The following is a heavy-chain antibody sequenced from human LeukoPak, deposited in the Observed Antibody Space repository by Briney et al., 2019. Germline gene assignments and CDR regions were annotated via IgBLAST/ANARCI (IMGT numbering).Heavy chain of an antibody. J-gene: IGHJ4*02. V-gene: IGHV4-4*02. CDR3: TGYDIPYTFEF. Sequence: SGTLSLTCAVSGDSISRGTWWTWVRQSPGKGLQWIGDIIHSGNTNYNPSLGSRLTISLDKSRNQFSLKLNSVTAADTAVYYCTGYDIPYTFEFWGQGTLVTVSS. CDR2: IIHSGNT. D-gene: IGHD2-2*01. CDR1: GDSISRGTW.